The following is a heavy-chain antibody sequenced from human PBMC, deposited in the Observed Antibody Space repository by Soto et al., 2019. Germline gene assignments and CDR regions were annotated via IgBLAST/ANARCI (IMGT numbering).Heavy chain of an antibody. Sequence: QVQLVQSGAEVKKPGASVKVSCKASGYTFTSYGISWVRQAPGQGLEWMGWISAYNGNTNYAQKLQGRVTMTTDTATSTGNMELRRLRSDDTDVYYCVRESSSSCHDYWGQGTLVTVSS. CDR2: ISAYNGNT. J-gene: IGHJ4*02. V-gene: IGHV1-18*01. D-gene: IGHD6-13*01. CDR1: GYTFTSYG. CDR3: VRESSSSCHDY.